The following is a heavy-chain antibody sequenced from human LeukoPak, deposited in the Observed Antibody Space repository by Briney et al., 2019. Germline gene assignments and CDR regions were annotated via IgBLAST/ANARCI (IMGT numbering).Heavy chain of an antibody. CDR2: IIPIFGTA. J-gene: IGHJ5*02. CDR3: ASETVRFSEWSPRFDP. D-gene: IGHD3-3*01. V-gene: IGHV1-69*05. CDR1: GYTFTNYG. Sequence: SVKVSCKASGYTFTNYGISWVRQAPGQGLEWMGGIIPIFGTANYAQKFQGRVTITTDESTSTAYMELSSLRSEDTAVYYCASETVRFSEWSPRFDPWGQGTLVTVSS.